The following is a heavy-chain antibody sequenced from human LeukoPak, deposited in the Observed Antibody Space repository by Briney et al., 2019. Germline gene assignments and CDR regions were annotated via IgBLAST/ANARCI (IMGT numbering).Heavy chain of an antibody. J-gene: IGHJ4*02. CDR1: GYTFTSYG. D-gene: IGHD3-10*01. CDR3: ARVPTYYYGSGSYPDY. Sequence: GASVKVSRKASGYTFTSYGISWVRQAPGQGLEWMGWISAYNGNTNYAQKLQGRVTMTTDTSTSTAYMELRSLRSDDTAVYYCARVPTYYYGSGSYPDYWGQGALVTVSS. V-gene: IGHV1-18*01. CDR2: ISAYNGNT.